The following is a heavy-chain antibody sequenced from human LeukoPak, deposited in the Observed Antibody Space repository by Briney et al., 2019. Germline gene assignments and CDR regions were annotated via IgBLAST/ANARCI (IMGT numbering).Heavy chain of an antibody. Sequence: PSETLSLTCTVSGGSISSGSYYWSWIRQPAGKGLEWIGRIYTSGSTNYNPSLKSRVTISVDSSKNQFSLKLSSVTAADTAVYYCARESARYNWNRDDAFDIWGQGTMVTVSS. D-gene: IGHD1-20*01. CDR2: IYTSGST. V-gene: IGHV4-61*02. CDR3: ARESARYNWNRDDAFDI. CDR1: GGSISSGSYY. J-gene: IGHJ3*02.